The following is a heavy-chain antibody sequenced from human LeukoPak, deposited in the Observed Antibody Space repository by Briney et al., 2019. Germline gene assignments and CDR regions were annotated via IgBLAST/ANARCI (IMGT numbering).Heavy chain of an antibody. CDR2: IYRSGST. D-gene: IGHD3-22*01. V-gene: IGHV4-30-2*01. CDR1: GGSITSGAYA. J-gene: IGHJ5*02. Sequence: KSSETLSLTCAVSGGSITSGAYAWSWIRQPPGKGLEWIGYIYRSGSTSYKPSLKSRLSITIDTSKNQFSLKLSSVTAADTAVYYCARATMIVVVITTIHWFDPWGQGTLVTVSS. CDR3: ARATMIVVVITTIHWFDP.